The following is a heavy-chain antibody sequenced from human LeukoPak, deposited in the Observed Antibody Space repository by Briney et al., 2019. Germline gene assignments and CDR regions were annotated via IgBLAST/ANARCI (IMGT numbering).Heavy chain of an antibody. D-gene: IGHD3-10*01. Sequence: PGGSLRLSCAASKFTFSDSYMGWMRQAPGKGLEWVSYISNSGTTMYYADSVKGRFTISRYNAKNSLYLQMNSLRAEDTAVYYCARARGSYAFDIWGQGTMVTVSS. J-gene: IGHJ3*02. CDR3: ARARGSYAFDI. CDR1: KFTFSDSY. CDR2: ISNSGTTM. V-gene: IGHV3-11*04.